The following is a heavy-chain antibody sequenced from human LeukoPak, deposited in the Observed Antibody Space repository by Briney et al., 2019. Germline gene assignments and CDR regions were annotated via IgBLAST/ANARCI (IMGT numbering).Heavy chain of an antibody. D-gene: IGHD3/OR15-3a*01. V-gene: IGHV3-73*01. CDR1: GFIFSDSP. Sequence: GGSLTLSCAASGFIFSDSPIHWVRQASGKGLEWVGRVKGKDDSYATGYAASVKGRFSISRDDSKNTAYLEMNSLKIEDTAVYFCTRQPKRTGTVDYWGQGTLVTVSS. CDR2: VKGKDDSYAT. CDR3: TRQPKRTGTVDY. J-gene: IGHJ4*02.